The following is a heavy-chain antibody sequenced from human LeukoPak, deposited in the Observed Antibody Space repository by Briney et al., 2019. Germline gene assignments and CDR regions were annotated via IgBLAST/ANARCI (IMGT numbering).Heavy chain of an antibody. CDR3: ARASANNYGLFDS. V-gene: IGHV3-74*01. CDR1: GFTFSTYW. J-gene: IGHJ4*02. CDR2: IKPDGSST. D-gene: IGHD5-18*01. Sequence: PGGSLRLSCAASGFTFSTYWMHWVRQAPGMGLVWLSRIKPDGSSTYYADSVKGRFTVSRDNAKNTLYLQMNSLRAEDTGVYYCARASANNYGLFDSRGQGALVTVSS.